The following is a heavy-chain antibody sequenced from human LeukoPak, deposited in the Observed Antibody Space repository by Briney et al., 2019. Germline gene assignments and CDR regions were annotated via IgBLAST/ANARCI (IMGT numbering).Heavy chain of an antibody. V-gene: IGHV3-33*01. J-gene: IGHJ3*02. Sequence: GCSLTLPCAASGFIFSKYAMHWGRQTPGQGQEGVAAIWNDGSDENYADSVKGRFTISSDNSKNTLYLQMNSLRAEDTAVYYCAFEIGRSQGAFDIWGQGTMITVSS. CDR3: AFEIGRSQGAFDI. CDR1: GFIFSKYA. CDR2: IWNDGSDE. D-gene: IGHD1-26*01.